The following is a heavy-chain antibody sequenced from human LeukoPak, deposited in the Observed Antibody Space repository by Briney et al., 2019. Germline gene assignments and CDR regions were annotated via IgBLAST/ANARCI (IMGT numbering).Heavy chain of an antibody. D-gene: IGHD4-23*01. V-gene: IGHV1-69*13. Sequence: ASVKVSCKASGGTFSSYAISWVRQAPGQGLEWMGGIIPIFGTANYAQKFQGRVTITADESTSTAYMELSSLRSEDTAVYYCARDHYNYGGNSAIVIIHAFDIWGQGTMVTVSS. J-gene: IGHJ3*02. CDR2: IIPIFGTA. CDR1: GGTFSSYA. CDR3: ARDHYNYGGNSAIVIIHAFDI.